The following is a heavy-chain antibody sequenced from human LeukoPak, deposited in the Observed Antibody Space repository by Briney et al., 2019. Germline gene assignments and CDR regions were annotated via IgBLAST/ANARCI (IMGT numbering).Heavy chain of an antibody. D-gene: IGHD1-7*01. Sequence: SQTLSLTCAISGDSVSSNSAAWNWIRQSTSRGLEWLGRTYYRSKWYNDYAVSVKSRITINPDTSKNQFSLQLNSVTPEDTTVYYCARVTGITRYYFDFWGQGTLVTVSS. J-gene: IGHJ4*02. CDR1: GDSVSSNSAA. CDR2: TYYRSKWYN. CDR3: ARVTGITRYYFDF. V-gene: IGHV6-1*01.